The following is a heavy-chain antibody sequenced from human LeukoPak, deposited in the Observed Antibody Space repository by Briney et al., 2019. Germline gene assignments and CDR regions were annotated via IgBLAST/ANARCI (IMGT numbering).Heavy chain of an antibody. Sequence: ASVNVSCKASGYXFTSYYIHWVRQAPGQGLEWLGLINPSGGSTSYAQKFQGRVTMTRDTSTSTVYMELSSLRSEDTAVYYCAREDSSGWYVFDYWGQGTLVTVSS. D-gene: IGHD6-19*01. CDR3: AREDSSGWYVFDY. CDR2: INPSGGST. V-gene: IGHV1-46*01. CDR1: GYXFTSYY. J-gene: IGHJ4*02.